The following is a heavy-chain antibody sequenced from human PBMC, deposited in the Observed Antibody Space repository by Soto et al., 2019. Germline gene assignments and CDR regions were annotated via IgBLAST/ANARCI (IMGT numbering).Heavy chain of an antibody. J-gene: IGHJ4*02. CDR2: ISSSSSYI. Sequence: VGSLRLSCAASGFTFSSYSMTWVRQAPGKGLEWVSSISSSSSYIYYADSVKGRFTISRDNAKNSLYLQMNSLRAEDTAVYYCARDQAVAGSDFDYWGQGTLVTVSS. CDR1: GFTFSSYS. V-gene: IGHV3-21*01. CDR3: ARDQAVAGSDFDY. D-gene: IGHD6-19*01.